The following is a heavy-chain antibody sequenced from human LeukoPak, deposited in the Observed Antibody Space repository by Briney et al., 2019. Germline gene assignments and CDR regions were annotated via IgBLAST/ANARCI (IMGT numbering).Heavy chain of an antibody. D-gene: IGHD2-15*01. CDR2: ISAYNGNT. V-gene: IGHV1-18*04. CDR1: GYTFTSYG. J-gene: IGHJ5*02. CDR3: ARDGPDVDCSGGSRYSGS. Sequence: ASVKVSCKASGYTFTSYGISWVRQAPGQGLEWMGWISAYNGNTNYAQKLQGRVTMTTDTSTSTAYMELRSLRSDDTAVYYCARDGPDVDCSGGSRYSGSWGQGTLVTVSS.